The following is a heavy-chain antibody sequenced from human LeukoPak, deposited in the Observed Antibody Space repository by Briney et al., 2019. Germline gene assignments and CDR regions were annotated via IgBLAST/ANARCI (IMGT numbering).Heavy chain of an antibody. Sequence: PSETLSLTCTVSGGSISSSSYYWGWIRQPPGKGLEWIGSIYYSGSTYYNPSLKSRVTISVDTSKNQFSLKLSSVTAADTAVYYCARERRDGYNLDYWGQGTLVTVSS. D-gene: IGHD5-24*01. CDR1: GGSISSSSYY. CDR2: IYYSGST. J-gene: IGHJ4*02. CDR3: ARERRDGYNLDY. V-gene: IGHV4-39*07.